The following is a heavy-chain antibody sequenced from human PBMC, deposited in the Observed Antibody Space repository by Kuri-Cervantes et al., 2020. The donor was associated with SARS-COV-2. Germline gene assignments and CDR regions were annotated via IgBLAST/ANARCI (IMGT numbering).Heavy chain of an antibody. D-gene: IGHD2-2*01. Sequence: GGSLRLSCAASGFTFSSYWMSWVRQAPGKGLEWVAVISYDGSNKYYADSVKGRFTISRDNSKNTLYLQMNSLRAEDTAVYYCAKGGYCSSTSCYLLDYWGQGTLVTVSS. CDR1: GFTFSSYW. CDR2: ISYDGSNK. CDR3: AKGGYCSSTSCYLLDY. J-gene: IGHJ4*02. V-gene: IGHV3-30*18.